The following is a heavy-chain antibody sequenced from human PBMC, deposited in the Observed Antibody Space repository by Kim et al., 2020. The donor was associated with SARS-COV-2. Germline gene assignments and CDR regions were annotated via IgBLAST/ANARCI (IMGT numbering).Heavy chain of an antibody. CDR1: GGSISSSSYY. J-gene: IGHJ4*02. D-gene: IGHD5-18*01. CDR2: IYYSGST. V-gene: IGHV4-39*01. Sequence: SETLSLTCTVSGGSISSSSYYWGWIRQPPGKGLEWIGSIYYSGSTYYNPSLKSRVTISVDTSKNQFSLKLSSVTAADTAVYYCARPRYSYGSYFDYWGQGTLVTVSS. CDR3: ARPRYSYGSYFDY.